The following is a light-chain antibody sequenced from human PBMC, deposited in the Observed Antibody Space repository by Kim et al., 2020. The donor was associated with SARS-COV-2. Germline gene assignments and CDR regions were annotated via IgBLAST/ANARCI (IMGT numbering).Light chain of an antibody. CDR3: QQYGRAPYT. V-gene: IGKV3-20*01. J-gene: IGKJ2*01. Sequence: LAPGDCPPLDFRGSQSVSSSYLDWYQQKPSHPPRLLIYGVSTRATGIPDRFSGSGSGTDFTLTISRLEPEDFAVYYCQQYGRAPYTFGQGTKLEI. CDR1: QSVSSSY. CDR2: GVS.